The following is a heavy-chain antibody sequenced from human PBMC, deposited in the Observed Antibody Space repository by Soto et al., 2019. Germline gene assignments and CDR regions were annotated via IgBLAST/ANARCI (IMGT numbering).Heavy chain of an antibody. CDR3: AREGLGYYYDSTGGAKDY. V-gene: IGHV1-18*04. Sequence: QVPLVQSGAEVKKPGASVKVSCKASGYTFTSYGISWVRQTPGQGLEWMGWISAYNGNTNYAQKLQGRVTMTTDTSTSTAYMELRSLRSDDTAVYYCAREGLGYYYDSTGGAKDYWGQGTLVTVSS. CDR1: GYTFTSYG. D-gene: IGHD3-22*01. J-gene: IGHJ4*02. CDR2: ISAYNGNT.